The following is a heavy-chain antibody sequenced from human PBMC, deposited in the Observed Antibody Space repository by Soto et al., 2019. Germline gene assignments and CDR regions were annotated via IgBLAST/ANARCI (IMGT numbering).Heavy chain of an antibody. V-gene: IGHV4-34*01. CDR2: INHSGST. D-gene: IGHD3-10*01. Sequence: SETLSLTCAVYDGSSNNYYWSGIRQPPGKGLEWIGEINHSGSTNYNVSLKSRVTISEDTSKKQFSLELRFVTAADTAVYYCARGGLIRGVLYYWGQGTLVTVSS. CDR1: DGSSNNYY. CDR3: ARGGLIRGVLYY. J-gene: IGHJ4*02.